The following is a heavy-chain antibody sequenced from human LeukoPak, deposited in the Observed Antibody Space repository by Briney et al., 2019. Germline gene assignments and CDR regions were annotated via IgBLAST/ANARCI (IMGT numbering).Heavy chain of an antibody. CDR1: GGTFSSYA. V-gene: IGHV1-69*04. Sequence: ASVKVSCKASGGTFSSYAISWVRQAPGQGLEWMGRIIPILGIANYAQKFQGRVTITADKSSSTAYMELSSLRSEDTAVYYCARGYYYGSGSYPDYWGQGTLVTVSS. J-gene: IGHJ4*02. CDR2: IIPILGIA. CDR3: ARGYYYGSGSYPDY. D-gene: IGHD3-10*01.